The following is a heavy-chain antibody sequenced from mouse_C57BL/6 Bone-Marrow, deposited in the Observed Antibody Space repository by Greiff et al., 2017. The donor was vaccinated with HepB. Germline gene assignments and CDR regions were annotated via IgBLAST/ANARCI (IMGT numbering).Heavy chain of an antibody. J-gene: IGHJ3*01. V-gene: IGHV1-64*01. CDR3: ARSEGYTWFAY. CDR2: IHPNSGST. D-gene: IGHD2-2*01. CDR1: GYTFTSYW. Sequence: VQLKQPGAELVKPGASVKLSCKASGYTFTSYWMHWVKQRPGQGLEWIGMIHPNSGSTNYNEKFKSKATLTVDKSSSTAYMQLSSLTSEDSAVYYCARSEGYTWFAYWGQGTLVTVSA.